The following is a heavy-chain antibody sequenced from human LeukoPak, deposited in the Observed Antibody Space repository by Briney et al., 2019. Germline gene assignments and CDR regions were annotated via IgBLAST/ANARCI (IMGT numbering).Heavy chain of an antibody. CDR3: ARDRYDILTGYYRNYYFDY. Sequence: SVKVSCKASGGTFSSHAISWVRQAPGQGLEWMGRIIPIFGTANYAQKFQGRVTITTDESTSTAYMELSSLRSEDTAVYYCARDRYDILTGYYRNYYFDYWGQGTLVTVPS. J-gene: IGHJ4*02. V-gene: IGHV1-69*05. CDR2: IIPIFGTA. CDR1: GGTFSSHA. D-gene: IGHD3-9*01.